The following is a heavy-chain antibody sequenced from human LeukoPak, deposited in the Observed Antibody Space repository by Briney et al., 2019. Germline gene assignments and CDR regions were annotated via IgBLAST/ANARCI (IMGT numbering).Heavy chain of an antibody. Sequence: ASVKVSCKASGYTFTSYGISWVRQAPGQGLEWMGWISAYNGNTSYAQKLQGRVTMTTDTSTSTAYMELRSLRSDDTAVYYCARVRGIVATIRGQGYYYYMDVWGKGTTVTVSS. CDR3: ARVRGIVATIRGQGYYYYMDV. D-gene: IGHD5-12*01. CDR2: ISAYNGNT. J-gene: IGHJ6*03. V-gene: IGHV1-18*01. CDR1: GYTFTSYG.